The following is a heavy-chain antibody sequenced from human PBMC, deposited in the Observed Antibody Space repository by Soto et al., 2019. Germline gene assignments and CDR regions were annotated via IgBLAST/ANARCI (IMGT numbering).Heavy chain of an antibody. V-gene: IGHV3-7*01. Sequence: PGGSLRLSCGVSGFTFSSYWMSWVRRAPGKGLEWVANIKQDGSEKYYVGSVKGRFTISKDNAKNSLYLQMNSLRAEDTAVYYCARGETAHWYLDFWGRGTLVTVSS. CDR2: IKQDGSEK. CDR3: ARGETAHWYLDF. D-gene: IGHD1-1*01. J-gene: IGHJ2*01. CDR1: GFTFSSYW.